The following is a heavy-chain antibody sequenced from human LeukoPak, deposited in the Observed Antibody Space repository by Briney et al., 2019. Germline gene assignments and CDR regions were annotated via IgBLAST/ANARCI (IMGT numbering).Heavy chain of an antibody. J-gene: IGHJ4*02. CDR1: GASISSYY. V-gene: IGHV4-59*08. Sequence: TLSLTCAVSGASISSYYWSWIRQPPGKGLEWIGYIYYSGSTNYNPSLKSRVTISVDTSKSQFSLKLSSVTAADTAVYYCATSSGYNPYYFDYWGQGTLVSVSS. CDR2: IYYSGST. D-gene: IGHD3-22*01. CDR3: ATSSGYNPYYFDY.